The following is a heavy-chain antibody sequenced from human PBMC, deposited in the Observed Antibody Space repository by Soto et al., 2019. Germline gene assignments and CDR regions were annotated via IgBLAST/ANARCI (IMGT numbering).Heavy chain of an antibody. CDR2: IYYSGST. CDR1: GGSISSSNW. CDR3: ARRGYYYDSSGYPSVWY. D-gene: IGHD3-22*01. J-gene: IGHJ4*02. Sequence: SETLSLTCAVSGGSISSSNWWTWVRQPPGKGLEWIGEIYYSGSTTYNPSLKSRVTISVDKSKNQFSLKLSSVTAADTAVYYCARRGYYYDSSGYPSVWYWGQGTLVTVSS. V-gene: IGHV4-4*02.